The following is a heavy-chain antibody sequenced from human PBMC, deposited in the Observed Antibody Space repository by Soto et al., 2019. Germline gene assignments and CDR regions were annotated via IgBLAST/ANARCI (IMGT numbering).Heavy chain of an antibody. J-gene: IGHJ6*02. CDR3: ARGPFVVVPAAIGDYYYGMAV. V-gene: IGHV6-1*01. CDR1: GDSVSSNSAA. CDR2: TYYRSKWYN. D-gene: IGHD2-2*01. Sequence: SQTLSLTCAISGDSVSSNSAAWNWIRQSPSRGLEWLGRTYYRSKWYNDYAVSVKSRITINPDTSKNQFSLQLNSVTPEDTAVYYCARGPFVVVPAAIGDYYYGMAVWGQGTTVTVSS.